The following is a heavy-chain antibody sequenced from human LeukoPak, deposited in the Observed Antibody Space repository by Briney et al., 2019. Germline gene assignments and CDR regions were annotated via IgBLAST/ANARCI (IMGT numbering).Heavy chain of an antibody. V-gene: IGHV4-59*01. J-gene: IGHJ4*02. D-gene: IGHD3-10*01. CDR2: IYYSGST. CDR1: GGSISSYY. Sequence: SETLSLTCTVSGGSISSYYWSWIRQPPGKGLEWIGYIYYSGSTNYNPSLKSRVTISVDTSKNQFSLKLSSVTAADTAVYYCARDAVRGVYFDYWGQGTLVTVSS. CDR3: ARDAVRGVYFDY.